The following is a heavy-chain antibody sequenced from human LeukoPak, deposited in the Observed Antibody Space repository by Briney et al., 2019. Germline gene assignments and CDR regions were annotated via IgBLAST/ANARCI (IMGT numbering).Heavy chain of an antibody. CDR3: VRDGRNGWHFDY. V-gene: IGHV3-7*01. D-gene: IGHD6-25*01. CDR2: TKGDESEK. Sequence: GGSLRLSCTAPGFTLSSYWMSWVRQAPGKGLEWVANTKGDESEKYYLDSVNGRFTISRNNAESSMSLQMNNLRAEDTAVYYCVRDGRNGWHFDYWGQGILVTVSS. CDR1: GFTLSSYW. J-gene: IGHJ4*02.